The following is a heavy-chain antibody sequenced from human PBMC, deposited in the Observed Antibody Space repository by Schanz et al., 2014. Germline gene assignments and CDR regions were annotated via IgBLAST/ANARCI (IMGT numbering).Heavy chain of an antibody. D-gene: IGHD3-16*01. CDR2: IAYSGST. J-gene: IGHJ5*02. Sequence: VQLQESGPGQVRPSETLSLTCTVSGSDIRGFHWSWIRQSPLKGLEWIGYIAYSGSTNYNPSRQRRVTSALDTSQSQIALRLTSVSSADTAMYDCARVGRNSYGFTATFDAWGQGTLVAVSS. V-gene: IGHV4-59*13. CDR1: GSDIRGFH. CDR3: ARVGRNSYGFTATFDA.